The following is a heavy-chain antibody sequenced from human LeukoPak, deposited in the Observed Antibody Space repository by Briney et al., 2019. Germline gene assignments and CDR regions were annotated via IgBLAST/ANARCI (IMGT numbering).Heavy chain of an antibody. V-gene: IGHV4-59*01. Sequence: SETLSLTCTVSGGSISSYCWSWIRQPPGKGLEWIGYIYYSGSTNYNPSLKSRVTISVDTSKNQFSLKLSSVTAADTAVYYCARRTYDLWSGDYTGAFDIWGQGTMVTVSS. CDR3: ARRTYDLWSGDYTGAFDI. D-gene: IGHD3-3*01. CDR2: IYYSGST. J-gene: IGHJ3*02. CDR1: GGSISSYC.